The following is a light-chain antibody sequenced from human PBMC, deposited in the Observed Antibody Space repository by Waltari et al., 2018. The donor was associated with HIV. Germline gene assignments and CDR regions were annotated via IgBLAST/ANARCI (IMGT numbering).Light chain of an antibody. CDR1: QSVGDN. CDR3: QHYDIWPYT. CDR2: GAS. V-gene: IGKV3-15*01. J-gene: IGKJ2*01. Sequence: TQSPGTLFVSPGERATLSCRASQSVGDNLAWYQSKSGPAPRLLLYGASTRATGVPGKFSGDGSGTNFTLTIDSVQSTDSAIYYCQHYDIWPYTFGRGT.